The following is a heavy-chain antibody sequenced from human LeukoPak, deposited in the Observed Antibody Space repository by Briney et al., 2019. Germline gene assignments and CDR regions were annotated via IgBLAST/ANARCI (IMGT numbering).Heavy chain of an antibody. CDR2: INPSGGST. D-gene: IGHD1-26*01. V-gene: IGHV1-46*01. Sequence: ASVKVSCKASGYTFTSYYMYWVRQAPCQGLEGMGIINPSGGSTSYAQKFQGRVTMTRDTSTSTVYMELSSLRSEDTAVYYCARDFMPMWELLGYFQHWGQGTLVTVSS. CDR3: ARDFMPMWELLGYFQH. J-gene: IGHJ1*01. CDR1: GYTFTSYY.